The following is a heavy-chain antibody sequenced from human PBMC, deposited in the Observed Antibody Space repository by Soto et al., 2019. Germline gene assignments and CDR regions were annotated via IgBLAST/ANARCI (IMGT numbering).Heavy chain of an antibody. CDR1: GFTFSSYA. CDR2: ISYDGSNK. CDR3: ARDIMITFGGVIVTDFYYGMDV. V-gene: IGHV3-30-3*01. Sequence: QVQLVESGGGVVQPGRSLRLSCAASGFTFSSYAMHWVRQAPGKGLEWVAAISYDGSNKYYADSVKGRFTISRDNSKNTLYLQIDSLRDEDTAVYYCARDIMITFGGVIVTDFYYGMDVWGQGTTVTVSS. J-gene: IGHJ6*02. D-gene: IGHD3-16*02.